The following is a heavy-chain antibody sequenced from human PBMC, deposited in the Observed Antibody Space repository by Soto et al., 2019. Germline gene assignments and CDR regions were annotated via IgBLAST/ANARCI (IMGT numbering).Heavy chain of an antibody. CDR3: AKDTSYAVRGVISDY. J-gene: IGHJ4*02. D-gene: IGHD3-10*01. CDR1: GFTFSSYA. CDR2: ISGSGGST. V-gene: IGHV3-23*01. Sequence: PGGSLRLSCAASGFTFSSYAMSWVRQAPGKGLEWVSAISGSGGSTYYADSVKGRFTISRDNSENTLYLQMNSLRAEDTAVYYCAKDTSYAVRGVISDYWGQGTLVTVSS.